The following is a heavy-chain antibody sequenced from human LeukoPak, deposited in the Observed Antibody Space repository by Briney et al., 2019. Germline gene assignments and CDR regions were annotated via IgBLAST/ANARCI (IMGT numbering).Heavy chain of an antibody. CDR1: GYTFTRYY. CDR3: ARAVCSTSCYWELNAFDI. J-gene: IGHJ3*02. Sequence: ASVKVSCKASGYTFTRYYMHWVGQAPGQGLEWMGWINPNSGGTNYAQKFQGRVTMTRHTSISTAYMELSTLRSDYTAVYYCARAVCSTSCYWELNAFDILGQGTMVTVSS. CDR2: INPNSGGT. D-gene: IGHD2-2*01. V-gene: IGHV1-2*02.